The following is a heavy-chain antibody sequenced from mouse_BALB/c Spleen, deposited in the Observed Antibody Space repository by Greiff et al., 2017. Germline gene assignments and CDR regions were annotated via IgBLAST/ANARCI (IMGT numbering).Heavy chain of an antibody. D-gene: IGHD2-4*01. Sequence: DVMLVESGGGLVQPGGSLKLSCAASGFTFSSYGMSWVRQTPDKRLELVATINSNGGSTYYPDSVKGRFTISRDNAKNTLYLQMSSLKSEDTAMYYCARVYDYGAMDYWGQGTSVTVSS. J-gene: IGHJ4*01. CDR2: INSNGGST. V-gene: IGHV5-6-3*01. CDR1: GFTFSSYG. CDR3: ARVYDYGAMDY.